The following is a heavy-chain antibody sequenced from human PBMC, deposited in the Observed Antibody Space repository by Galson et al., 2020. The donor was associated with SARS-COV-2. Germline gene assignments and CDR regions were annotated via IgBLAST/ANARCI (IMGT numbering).Heavy chain of an antibody. J-gene: IGHJ4*02. CDR3: ARDLTNGWFYFEY. Sequence: GESLKISCAASGFRFSDYNMNWIRQAPGKGLEWISFITSSSSTIHYADSVKGRFTTSRDNAKNSLYLQMNSLRTEDTAVYYCARDLTNGWFYFEYWGQGTLVTVSS. CDR2: ITSSSSTI. V-gene: IGHV3-48*01. CDR1: GFRFSDYN. D-gene: IGHD6-19*01.